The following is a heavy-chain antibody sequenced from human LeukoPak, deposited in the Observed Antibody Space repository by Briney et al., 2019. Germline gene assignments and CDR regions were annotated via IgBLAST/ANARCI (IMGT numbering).Heavy chain of an antibody. J-gene: IGHJ4*02. CDR2: IYYSGST. CDR3: ARLVYYGSGSYYPIFDY. Sequence: SETLSLTCTVSGGSISSYYWSWIRQPPGKGLEWIGYIYYSGSTNYNPSLKSRVTISVDTSKNQFSLKLSSVTAADTAVYYCARLVYYGSGSYYPIFDYWGQGTPVTVSS. V-gene: IGHV4-59*08. CDR1: GGSISSYY. D-gene: IGHD3-10*01.